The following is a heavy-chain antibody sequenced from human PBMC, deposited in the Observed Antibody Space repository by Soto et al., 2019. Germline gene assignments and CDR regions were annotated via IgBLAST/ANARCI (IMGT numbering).Heavy chain of an antibody. D-gene: IGHD2-15*01. Sequence: SETLSLTCAVSGGSISSSNWWSWVRQPPGKGLEWIGEIYYSGTTKCNPSLKSRVTISVDKSKNQFSLNLYSVTAADTAVYYCAIDQGYCSGGSCYVFDTWGQGTLVTVSS. J-gene: IGHJ4*02. V-gene: IGHV4-4*02. CDR3: AIDQGYCSGGSCYVFDT. CDR1: GGSISSSNW. CDR2: IYYSGTT.